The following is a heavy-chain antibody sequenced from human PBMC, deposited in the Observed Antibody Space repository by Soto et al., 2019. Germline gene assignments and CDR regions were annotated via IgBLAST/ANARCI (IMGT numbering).Heavy chain of an antibody. D-gene: IGHD3-3*01. Sequence: GASVKVSCKASGYTFTSYYMHWVRQAPGQGLEWMGIINPSGGSTSYAQKFQGRVTITRDTSASTAYMELSSLRSEDTAVYYCARGGLTIFGVVIPKIFDYWGQGALVTVSS. CDR3: ARGGLTIFGVVIPKIFDY. CDR2: INPSGGST. CDR1: GYTFTSYY. J-gene: IGHJ4*02. V-gene: IGHV1-46*01.